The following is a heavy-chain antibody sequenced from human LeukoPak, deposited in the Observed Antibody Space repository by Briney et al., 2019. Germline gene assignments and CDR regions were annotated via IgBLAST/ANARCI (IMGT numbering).Heavy chain of an antibody. Sequence: GGSLRLSCAASGLTFSYYAMSCVRQAQGKGLEWVSGISGSGGSTYYADSVKGRFTMSRDTSKNTRYLQMNSLRAEDTAMYYGAKYGSRNYFDNWGQGTLVTVSS. CDR1: GLTFSYYA. D-gene: IGHD2-2*01. CDR2: ISGSGGST. V-gene: IGHV3-23*01. J-gene: IGHJ4*02. CDR3: AKYGSRNYFDN.